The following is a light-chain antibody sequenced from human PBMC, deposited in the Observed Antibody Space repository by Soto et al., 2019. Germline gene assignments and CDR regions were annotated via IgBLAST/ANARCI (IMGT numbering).Light chain of an antibody. CDR3: QQYNSHPYV. V-gene: IGKV1-5*03. CDR2: KSS. J-gene: IGKJ2*01. Sequence: DIQMTQSPSTLSAYVGDRVTSTCRASQSISIWLAWYQQKPGKVPSLLIYKSSSLQTGVSSRFSGRGSGTEFTLTISSLHPDDFATYYCQQYNSHPYVFGQGTKLEIK. CDR1: QSISIW.